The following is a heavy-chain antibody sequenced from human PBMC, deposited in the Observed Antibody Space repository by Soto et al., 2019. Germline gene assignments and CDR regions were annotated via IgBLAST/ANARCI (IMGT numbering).Heavy chain of an antibody. J-gene: IGHJ4*02. V-gene: IGHV3-21*01. CDR1: GFTFSSYS. Sequence: EVQLVESGGGLVKPGGSLRLSCAASGFTFSSYSMNWVRQAPGKGLEWVSSISSSSSYIYSADSVKGRFTISRDNAKNSLYLQMNSLRAEDTAVYYCARDAVSSSWSPWLVRGVDYWGQGTLVTVSS. CDR2: ISSSSSYI. CDR3: ARDAVSSSWSPWLVRGVDY. D-gene: IGHD6-13*01.